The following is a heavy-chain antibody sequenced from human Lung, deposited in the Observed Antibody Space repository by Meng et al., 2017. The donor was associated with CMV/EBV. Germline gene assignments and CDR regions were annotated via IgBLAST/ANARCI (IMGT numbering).Heavy chain of an antibody. Sequence: VQRVQSGAEVKRAGASVKISCQASGYSFSGFYLNWARQAPGHGLEWLGRVNPISDDTHLAQKFEGRITVTRGATINTAFMELTRLRPDDTAVYYCAKSSDNGWSSWGPGTLVTVSS. CDR1: GYSFSGFY. V-gene: IGHV1-2*06. CDR2: VNPISDDT. J-gene: IGHJ4*01. CDR3: AKSSDNGWSS. D-gene: IGHD6-19*01.